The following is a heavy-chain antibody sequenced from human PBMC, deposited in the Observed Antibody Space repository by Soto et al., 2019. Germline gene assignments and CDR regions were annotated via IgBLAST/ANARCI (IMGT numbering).Heavy chain of an antibody. Sequence: SETLSLTCAVSGGSISSGGYSWSWIRQPPGKGLEWIGYMYHSGSTYYNPSLKSRVTISIDRSKNQFSLKLSSVTAADTAVYYCARARYGSGSHYYGMDVWGQGTTVTVSS. CDR3: ARARYGSGSHYYGMDV. V-gene: IGHV4-30-2*01. CDR2: MYHSGST. J-gene: IGHJ6*02. CDR1: GGSISSGGYS. D-gene: IGHD3-10*01.